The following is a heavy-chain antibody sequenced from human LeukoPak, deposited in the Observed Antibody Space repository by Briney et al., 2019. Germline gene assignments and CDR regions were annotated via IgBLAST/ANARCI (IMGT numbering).Heavy chain of an antibody. Sequence: SETLSLTCAVYGGSFSGYYWSWIRQPPGKGLEWIGEINHSGSTNYNPSLKSRVTITVDTSKNQFSLKLSSVTAADTAVYYCARGVGSGSYRHYYYYMDVWGKGTTVTVSS. J-gene: IGHJ6*03. CDR3: ARGVGSGSYRHYYYYMDV. CDR2: INHSGST. V-gene: IGHV4-34*01. D-gene: IGHD3-10*01. CDR1: GGSFSGYY.